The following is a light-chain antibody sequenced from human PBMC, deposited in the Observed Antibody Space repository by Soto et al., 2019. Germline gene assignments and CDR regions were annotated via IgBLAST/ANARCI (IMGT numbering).Light chain of an antibody. CDR1: SSNIGRNT. Sequence: QSVLTQPPSASGTPGQRVTISCSGSSSNIGRNTVNWYQQLPGTAPKLLIYSHNQRPSGVPDRFSGSKSGTSASLAISGLQSEDEADYYRAAWDDSMNVQLFGGGTKVTVL. CDR3: AAWDDSMNVQL. J-gene: IGLJ2*01. CDR2: SHN. V-gene: IGLV1-44*01.